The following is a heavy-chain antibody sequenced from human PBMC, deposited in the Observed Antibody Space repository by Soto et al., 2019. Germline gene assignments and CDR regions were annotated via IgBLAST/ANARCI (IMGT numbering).Heavy chain of an antibody. CDR1: GFTFSSYG. CDR3: ARAGHYYDSSAASGY. CDR2: VSGSDGNT. Sequence: GGSLRLSCAASGFTFSSYGMSWVRLAPGKGLEWVSGVSGSDGNTYYADPVKGRLTISRDNSENMLYLQMNSLRAEDTAVYYCARAGHYYDSSAASGYWGQGTLVTVSS. J-gene: IGHJ4*02. V-gene: IGHV3-23*01. D-gene: IGHD3-22*01.